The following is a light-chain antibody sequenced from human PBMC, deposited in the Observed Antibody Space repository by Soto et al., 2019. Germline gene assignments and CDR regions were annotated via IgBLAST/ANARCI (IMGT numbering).Light chain of an antibody. J-gene: IGLJ2*01. V-gene: IGLV1-44*01. CDR2: STD. CDR3: AAWDDSLNGVV. CDR1: SSNIGRDT. Sequence: QSVLTQPPSASGTPGQRVTISCSGSSSNIGRDTVNWYQQFAGTAPKLLIYSTDQRPSGVPDRVSGSKSGSSASLAITGLQSEDEDDYYCAAWDDSLNGVVFGGGTKLTVL.